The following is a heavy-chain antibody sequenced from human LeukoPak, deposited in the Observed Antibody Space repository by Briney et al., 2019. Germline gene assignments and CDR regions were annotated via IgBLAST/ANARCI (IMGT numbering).Heavy chain of an antibody. J-gene: IGHJ4*02. D-gene: IGHD3-3*01. CDR3: ASLTLEWLLSDY. V-gene: IGHV3-48*03. CDR1: GFTFSSYE. CDR2: ISSSGSTI. Sequence: GGSLRLSCAASGFTFSSYEMNWVRQAPGKGLEWVSYISSSGSTIYYADSVKGRFTISRDNAKSSLYLQMNSLRAEDTAIYYCASLTLEWLLSDYWGQGTLVTVSS.